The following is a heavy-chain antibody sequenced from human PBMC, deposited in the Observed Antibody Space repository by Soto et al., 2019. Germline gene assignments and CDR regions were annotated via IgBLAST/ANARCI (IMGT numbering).Heavy chain of an antibody. CDR1: VFSVSGSY. V-gene: IGHV3-53*01. CDR2: IYGGGST. Sequence: GGSLRLSCSASVFSVSGSYMSWVCQSPGKGLEWVSVIYGGGSTYYADSVKGRFTISSDTSKNTLYLQMNSLRVEDTAVYYCARRPDFIHSYLENRGQGTQVTLYS. J-gene: IGHJ4*02. CDR3: ARRPDFIHSYLEN. D-gene: IGHD3-3*01.